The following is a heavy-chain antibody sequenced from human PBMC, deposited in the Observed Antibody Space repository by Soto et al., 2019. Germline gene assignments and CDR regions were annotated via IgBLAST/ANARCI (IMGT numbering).Heavy chain of an antibody. CDR1: GGSISSYY. V-gene: IGHV4-59*01. Sequence: XETLSLTCTDAGGSISSYYWSWIRQPPGRGLEWIGYIYYSGGTNYNPSLKSRVTISVDTSKNEFSLKLSSVTAADTAVYYCARVPPGIAARGRYGMDVWGQGTTVTVSS. J-gene: IGHJ6*02. D-gene: IGHD6-6*01. CDR3: ARVPPGIAARGRYGMDV. CDR2: IYYSGGT.